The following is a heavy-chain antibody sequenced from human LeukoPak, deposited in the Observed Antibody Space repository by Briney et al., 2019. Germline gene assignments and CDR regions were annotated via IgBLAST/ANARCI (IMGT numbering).Heavy chain of an antibody. V-gene: IGHV1-2*02. CDR3: ARANSYDDYVWGSYRYYYYYYMDV. D-gene: IGHD3-16*02. Sequence: VASVKVSCKASGYTFTGYYMHWVRQAPGQGLEWMGWINPNSGGTNYAQKFQGRVTMTRDTSISTAYMELSRLRSDDTAVYYCARANSYDDYVWGSYRYYYYYYMDVWGKGTTVTVSS. J-gene: IGHJ6*03. CDR2: INPNSGGT. CDR1: GYTFTGYY.